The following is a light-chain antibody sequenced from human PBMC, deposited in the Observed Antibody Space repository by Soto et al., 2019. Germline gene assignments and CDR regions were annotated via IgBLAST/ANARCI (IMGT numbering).Light chain of an antibody. Sequence: DIQMTQSPSSLSASVGDRVTITCRTSQTINNWLNWYQQKPGKAPKLLIYGTSNLYNGVPSRFSGSGAGTDFTLTITSLQPEDFAVYYCQQSYNPPWTFGQGIKVEIK. CDR3: QQSYNPPWT. CDR1: QTINNW. V-gene: IGKV1-39*01. J-gene: IGKJ1*01. CDR2: GTS.